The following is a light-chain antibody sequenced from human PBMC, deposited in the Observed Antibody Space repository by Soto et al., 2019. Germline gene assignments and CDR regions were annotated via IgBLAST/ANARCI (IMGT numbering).Light chain of an antibody. CDR2: GAS. CDR1: QDIRSE. Sequence: IQMTQSPSSLSASVGDRVTFICRASQDIRSELSWFQQKPGRPPKLLIYGASILQSGVPSRFSGSGSGTDFTLTIDSLQSEDFATYYCLQDNNYPRSFGPGTKVEVK. J-gene: IGKJ3*01. CDR3: LQDNNYPRS. V-gene: IGKV1-6*01.